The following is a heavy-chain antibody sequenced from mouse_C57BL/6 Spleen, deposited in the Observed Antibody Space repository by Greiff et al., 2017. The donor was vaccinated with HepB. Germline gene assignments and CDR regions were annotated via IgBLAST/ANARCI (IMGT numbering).Heavy chain of an antibody. V-gene: IGHV1-64*01. CDR2: IYPNSGST. Sequence: QVQLQQPGAELVKPGASVKLSCKASGYTFTSYWMHWVKQRPGQGLEWIGRIYPNSGSTNYNEKFKSKATLTVDKSSSTAYMQLSSLTSEDSAVYYCASVEAYAMDYWGQGTSVTVSS. CDR3: ASVEAYAMDY. CDR1: GYTFTSYW. J-gene: IGHJ4*01.